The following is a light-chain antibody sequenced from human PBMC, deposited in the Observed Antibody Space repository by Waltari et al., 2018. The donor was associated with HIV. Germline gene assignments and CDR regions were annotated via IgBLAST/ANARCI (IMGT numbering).Light chain of an antibody. V-gene: IGKV1-39*01. J-gene: IGKJ3*01. Sequence: DIQMTQSPSSLSASVGDRVTITCRASQSIGVYLNWYRQKQGKAPELLIYAASNLQSGLPPRFSVSGSGTDFTLTISSLQPEDFATYYCQQTFNIPLIFGPGTKVDI. CDR1: QSIGVY. CDR2: AAS. CDR3: QQTFNIPLI.